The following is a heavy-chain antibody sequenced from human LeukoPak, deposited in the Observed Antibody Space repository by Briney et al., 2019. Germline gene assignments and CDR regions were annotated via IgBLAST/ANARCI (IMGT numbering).Heavy chain of an antibody. J-gene: IGHJ6*02. V-gene: IGHV3-21*01. CDR1: GFTFSSYS. Sequence: GGSLRLSCAASGFTFSSYSMNWVRQAPGKGLEWVSSISSSSSYIYYADSVKGRFTISRDNAKNSLFLQMNSLRAEDTAVYYCARDLYYYYGMDVWGQGTTVTVSS. CDR2: ISSSSSYI. CDR3: ARDLYYYYGMDV.